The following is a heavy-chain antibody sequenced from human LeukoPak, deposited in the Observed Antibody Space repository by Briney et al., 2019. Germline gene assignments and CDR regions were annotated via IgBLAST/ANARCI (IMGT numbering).Heavy chain of an antibody. CDR2: ISAYNGNT. D-gene: IGHD4-17*01. Sequence: ASVKVSCKASGYTFTSYGISWVRQAPGQGLAWMGWISAYNGNTNYAQKLQGRVTMTTDTSTSTAYMELRSLRSDDTAVYYCARDGEHDYGQRYYYYYGMDVWGQGTTVTVSS. J-gene: IGHJ6*02. V-gene: IGHV1-18*01. CDR1: GYTFTSYG. CDR3: ARDGEHDYGQRYYYYYGMDV.